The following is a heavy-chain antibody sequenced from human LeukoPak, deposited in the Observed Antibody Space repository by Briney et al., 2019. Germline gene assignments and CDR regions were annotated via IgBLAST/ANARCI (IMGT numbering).Heavy chain of an antibody. J-gene: IGHJ4*02. V-gene: IGHV3-23*01. CDR3: AKDPEQWLVQYYFDY. D-gene: IGHD6-19*01. CDR2: ISGSGGST. Sequence: GRSLRLSCAASGFTFSSYAMSWVRQAPGKGLEWVSAISGSGGSTYYADSVKGRFTISRDNSKNTLYLQMDSLRAEDTAVYYCAKDPEQWLVQYYFDYWGQGTLVTVSS. CDR1: GFTFSSYA.